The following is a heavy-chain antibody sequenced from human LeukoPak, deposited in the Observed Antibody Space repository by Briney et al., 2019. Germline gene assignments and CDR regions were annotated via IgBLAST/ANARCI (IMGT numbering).Heavy chain of an antibody. D-gene: IGHD6-19*01. CDR3: ARGFRIAVAVVGWFDP. J-gene: IGHJ5*02. V-gene: IGHV1-18*01. CDR1: GYTFTSYG. CDR2: ISAYNGNT. Sequence: GASVKVSCKASGYTFTSYGISWVRQAPGQGLEWMGWISAYNGNTNYAQKLQGRVTMTTDTSTSTAYMELRSLRSDDTAVYYCARGFRIAVAVVGWFDPWGQGTLVTVSS.